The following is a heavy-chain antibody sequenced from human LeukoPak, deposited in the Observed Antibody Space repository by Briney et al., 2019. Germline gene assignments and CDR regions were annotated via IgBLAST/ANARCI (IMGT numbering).Heavy chain of an antibody. CDR1: GFTFSSYE. V-gene: IGHV3-48*03. CDR2: ISSSGNTI. D-gene: IGHD1-20*01. Sequence: GGSLRLSCAASGFTFSSYEMNWVRQAPGKGLEWVSYISSSGNTIYYADSVKGRFTISRDNAKNSLYLQMSSLRAEDTAVYYCAKPKDNSLYCFDYWGQGTLVTVSS. J-gene: IGHJ4*02. CDR3: AKPKDNSLYCFDY.